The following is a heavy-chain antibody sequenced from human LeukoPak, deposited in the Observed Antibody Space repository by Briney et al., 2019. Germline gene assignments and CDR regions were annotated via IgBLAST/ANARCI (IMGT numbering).Heavy chain of an antibody. CDR1: GFTFSSHW. V-gene: IGHV3-7*01. CDR2: INQDGSER. Sequence: GGSLRLSCAASGFTFSSHWMNWVRQAPGKGLEWVAHINQDGSERYYVDSVKGRFTISRDNAKNSLYLQMNSLRDEETAVYYCARDSYRALQYWGQGNLVTVSS. CDR3: ARDSYRALQY. J-gene: IGHJ4*02. D-gene: IGHD1-14*01.